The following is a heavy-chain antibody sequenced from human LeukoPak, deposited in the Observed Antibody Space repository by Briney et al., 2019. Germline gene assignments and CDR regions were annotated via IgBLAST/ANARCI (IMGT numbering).Heavy chain of an antibody. Sequence: SVKVSCKASGYTFTSYGISWVRQAPGQGLEWMGGIIPIFGTANYAQKFQGRVTITADESTSTVYMELSSLRSEDTAVYYCARDFSGSGWYDFDYWGQGTLVTVSS. J-gene: IGHJ4*02. V-gene: IGHV1-69*13. CDR3: ARDFSGSGWYDFDY. CDR2: IIPIFGTA. CDR1: GYTFTSYG. D-gene: IGHD6-19*01.